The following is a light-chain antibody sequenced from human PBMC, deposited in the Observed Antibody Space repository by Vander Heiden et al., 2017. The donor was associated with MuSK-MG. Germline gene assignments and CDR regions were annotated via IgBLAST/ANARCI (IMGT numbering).Light chain of an antibody. J-gene: IGKJ1*01. Sequence: EIVLTQSPGTLSLSPGERATLSCRASQSISGSYGAWYQQKPGQAHRLRIYGASFRDTGIPVRCSGSGSGTDFTLTISRLEPEDSAGYYCHQDGFSPLTFGQGTKVEI. CDR1: QSISGSY. CDR2: GAS. V-gene: IGKV3-20*01. CDR3: HQDGFSPLT.